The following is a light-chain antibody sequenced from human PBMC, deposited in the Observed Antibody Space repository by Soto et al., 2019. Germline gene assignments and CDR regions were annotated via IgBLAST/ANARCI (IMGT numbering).Light chain of an antibody. CDR1: QGVAGS. V-gene: IGKV3D-15*01. CDR2: GVS. J-gene: IGKJ1*01. Sequence: EIVMTQSPATLSVSPGERATLSCRASQGVAGSLAWYQQKPGQAPRLLIFGVSTTAAGIPARFSGSGSETEFTLTISSLQSDDFAVYYCQQYFDWPRWTFGQGTKVDIK. CDR3: QQYFDWPRWT.